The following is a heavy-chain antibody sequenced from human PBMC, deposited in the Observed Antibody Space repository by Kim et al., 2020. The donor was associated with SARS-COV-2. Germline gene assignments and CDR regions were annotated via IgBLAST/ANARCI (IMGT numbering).Heavy chain of an antibody. J-gene: IGHJ1*01. V-gene: IGHV3-30*18. CDR3: AKDLAYCGGDCDSL. Sequence: GGSLRLSCAASGFTFSSYGMHWVRQAPGKGLEWVAVISYDGSNKYYADSVKGRFTISRDNSKNTLYLQMNSLRAEDTAVYYCAKDLAYCGGDCDSLWGQG. CDR2: ISYDGSNK. CDR1: GFTFSSYG. D-gene: IGHD2-21*01.